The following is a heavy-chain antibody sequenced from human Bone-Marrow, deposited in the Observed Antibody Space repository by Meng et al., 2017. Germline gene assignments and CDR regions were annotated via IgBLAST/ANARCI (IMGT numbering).Heavy chain of an antibody. Sequence: SETLSLTCTVSGASISSYYWSWIRQPPGKGLEWIGYIYYSGSTNYNPSLKSRVTISVDTSKNQFSLKLSSVTAADTAVYYCARLRTAFDIWGQGTMVTVSS. CDR1: GASISSYY. CDR3: ARLRTAFDI. D-gene: IGHD5-12*01. CDR2: IYYSGST. J-gene: IGHJ3*02. V-gene: IGHV4-59*01.